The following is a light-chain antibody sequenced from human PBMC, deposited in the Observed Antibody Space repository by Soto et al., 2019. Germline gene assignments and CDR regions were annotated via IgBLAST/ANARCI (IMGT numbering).Light chain of an antibody. Sequence: QPVLTQPPSASGTPGQRVTISCSGSSSNIGSNTVNWYQQLPGTAPKLLIYSNSQRPSGVPDRFSGSKSGTSASLAISGLQSEDEADYYCAAWDDSLYGAVFGGGTQLTVL. CDR2: SNS. J-gene: IGLJ7*01. V-gene: IGLV1-44*01. CDR3: AAWDDSLYGAV. CDR1: SSNIGSNT.